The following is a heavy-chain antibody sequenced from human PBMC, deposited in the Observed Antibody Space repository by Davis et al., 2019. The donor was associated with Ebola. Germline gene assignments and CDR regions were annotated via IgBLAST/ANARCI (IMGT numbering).Heavy chain of an antibody. D-gene: IGHD3-22*01. J-gene: IGHJ4*02. CDR1: GYIFTNYW. CDR3: ARRSYYYDSSGYYPYFDY. V-gene: IGHV5-51*01. CDR2: IYPDDSET. Sequence: GEPLKISCQGSGYIFTNYWIGWVRQTPGKGLEWMGIIYPDDSETRYSPSFQGQVTISADKSINTAYLQWSSLKASDTAMYYCARRSYYYDSSGYYPYFDYWGQGTLVTVSS.